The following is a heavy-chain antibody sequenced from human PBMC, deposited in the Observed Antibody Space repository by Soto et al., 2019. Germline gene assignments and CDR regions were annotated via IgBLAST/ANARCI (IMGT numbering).Heavy chain of an antibody. J-gene: IGHJ6*02. CDR1: GYTFTSYD. CDR3: ERCDLMCDWCSSLYQGMDV. D-gene: IGHD3-9*01. CDR2: MNPNSGNT. V-gene: IGHV1-8*01. Sequence: QVQLVQSGAEVKKPGASVTVSCKASGYTFTSYDINWVRQATGQGLEWMGWMNPNSGNTGYAQKFQGRVNMTRNTSISPAYMEVSSLRSDETAVFYGERCDLMCDWCSSLYQGMDVWGQGNTVTVSS.